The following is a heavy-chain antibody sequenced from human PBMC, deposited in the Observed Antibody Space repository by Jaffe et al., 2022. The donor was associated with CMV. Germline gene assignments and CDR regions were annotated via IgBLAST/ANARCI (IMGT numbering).Heavy chain of an antibody. Sequence: QVQLVQSGAEVKKPGASVKVSCKASGYTFTSYYMHWVRQAPGQGLEWMGIINPSGGSTSYAQKFQGRVTMTRDTSTSTVYMELSSLRSEDTAVYYCARGVSAYYYDSSGYPNFWYWGQGTLVTVSS. CDR3: ARGVSAYYYDSSGYPNFWY. CDR2: INPSGGST. J-gene: IGHJ4*02. V-gene: IGHV1-46*01. D-gene: IGHD3-22*01. CDR1: GYTFTSYY.